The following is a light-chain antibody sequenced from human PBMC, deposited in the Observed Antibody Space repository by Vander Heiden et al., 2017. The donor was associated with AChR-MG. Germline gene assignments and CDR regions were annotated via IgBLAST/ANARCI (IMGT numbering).Light chain of an antibody. V-gene: IGKV3-20*01. CDR2: GAS. J-gene: IGKJ2*01. CDR1: QSVSSIY. Sequence: ELVVTQSPGTLSLSPGDRATLSCRAGQSVSSIYVAWYQQKLGQAPRLLIYGASHRAPGVPDRFSGGGSGTDFTLTLRRLGPEDFAVYYCQLFAPSTGGGGYSFGQGTKLEIK. CDR3: QLFAPSTGGGGYS.